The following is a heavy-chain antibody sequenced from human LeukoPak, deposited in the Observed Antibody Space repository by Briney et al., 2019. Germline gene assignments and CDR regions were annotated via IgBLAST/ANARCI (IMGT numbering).Heavy chain of an antibody. CDR3: AREADSSGYYYYYYMDV. V-gene: IGHV3-21*01. CDR2: ISSSSSYI. D-gene: IGHD3-22*01. CDR1: GLPFSSYR. J-gene: IGHJ6*03. Sequence: GGSLELSCAASGLPFSSYRMNGGRQAPGKGLEGVSSISSSSSYIYYADSVKGRFTISRDNAKNSLYLQMNSLRAEDTAVYYCAREADSSGYYYYYYMDVWGKGTTVTVSS.